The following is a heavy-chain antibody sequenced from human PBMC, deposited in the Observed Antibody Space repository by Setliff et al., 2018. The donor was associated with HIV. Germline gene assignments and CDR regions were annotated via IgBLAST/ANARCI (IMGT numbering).Heavy chain of an antibody. CDR2: IYTSGST. Sequence: SETLSLTCTVSGGSISSHYWSWIRQPPGKGLEWIGHIYTSGSTNYNPSLKGRVTMSVGTSKNQFSLKLSSVTAADTAVYYCARGEFYCGTDCYWSSFDYWGQGILVTVSS. J-gene: IGHJ4*02. D-gene: IGHD2-21*02. V-gene: IGHV4-4*08. CDR3: ARGEFYCGTDCYWSSFDY. CDR1: GGSISSHY.